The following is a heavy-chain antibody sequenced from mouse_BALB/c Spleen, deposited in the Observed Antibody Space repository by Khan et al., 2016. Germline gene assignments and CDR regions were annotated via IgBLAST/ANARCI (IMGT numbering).Heavy chain of an antibody. CDR2: IYPGDGDT. CDR1: GYTFTTYW. D-gene: IGHD2-4*01. CDR3: ARGNSYYDYDY. V-gene: IGHV1-87*01. J-gene: IGHJ2*01. Sequence: QVQLKQSGAELARPGASVKLSCKASGYTFTTYWMQWVKQRPGQGLEWIGAIYPGDGDTRYTQKFKGKATLTADKSSSTAYMQLSSLASEDSADYCCARGNSYYDYDYWGQGTTLTVSS.